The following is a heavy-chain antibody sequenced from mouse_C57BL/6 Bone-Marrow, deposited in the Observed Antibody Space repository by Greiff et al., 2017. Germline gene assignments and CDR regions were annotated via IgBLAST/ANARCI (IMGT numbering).Heavy chain of an antibody. D-gene: IGHD2-4*01. CDR1: GFTFSSYG. V-gene: IGHV5-6*01. Sequence: EVQVVESGGDLVKPGGSLKLSCAASGFTFSSYGMSWVRQTPDKRLEWVATISSGGSYTYYPDSVKGRFTISRDNAKNTLYLQMSSLKSEDTAMYYCARHDYDDYFDYWGQGTTLTVSS. CDR3: ARHDYDDYFDY. J-gene: IGHJ2*01. CDR2: ISSGGSYT.